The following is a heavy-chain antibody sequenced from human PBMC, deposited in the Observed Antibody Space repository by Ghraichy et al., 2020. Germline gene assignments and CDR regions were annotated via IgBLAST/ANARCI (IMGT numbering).Heavy chain of an antibody. CDR1: GDSVSSNTVC. CDR2: TYFRSKWYN. J-gene: IGHJ4*02. V-gene: IGHV6-1*01. Sequence: SQTLSLTCAISGDSVSSNTVCWNWIRQSPSRGLEWLGRTYFRSKWYNEYAEAVKSRLTINPDTSNNQFSLLLNFVTPEDTAVYFCARGRSFAFDSWGQGTLVTVSS. D-gene: IGHD2-15*01. CDR3: ARGRSFAFDS.